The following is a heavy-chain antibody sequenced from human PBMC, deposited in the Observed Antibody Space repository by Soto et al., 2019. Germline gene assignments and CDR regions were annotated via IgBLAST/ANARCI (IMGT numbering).Heavy chain of an antibody. J-gene: IGHJ4*02. CDR1: GLSLSTSGVA. Sequence: QITLKESGPTLVKPTQTLTLTCTFSGLSLSTSGVAVGWIRQPPGKTLEWLALLYWDDNNRYSPSLKNRLTVTKDTSKNQGVRTMTNMDPVDTGTDYCAHSDPSDDFWSGSPFHWGQGSQVTVSS. V-gene: IGHV2-5*02. CDR3: AHSDPSDDFWSGSPFH. CDR2: LYWDDNN. D-gene: IGHD3-3*01.